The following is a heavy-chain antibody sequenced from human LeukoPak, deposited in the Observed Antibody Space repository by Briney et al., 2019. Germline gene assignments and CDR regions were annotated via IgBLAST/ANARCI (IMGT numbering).Heavy chain of an antibody. CDR2: IYYSGST. CDR3: ARTGYYYDSSGSFDY. V-gene: IGHV4-39*01. CDR1: GGSISSSTYF. D-gene: IGHD3-22*01. Sequence: SETLSLTCTVSGGSISSSTYFWGWIRQPPGKGLEWIGTIYYSGSTYYNPSLKSRVTISVDSSKNQFSLKLSSVTAADTAVYYCARTGYYYDSSGSFDYWGQGTLVTVSS. J-gene: IGHJ4*02.